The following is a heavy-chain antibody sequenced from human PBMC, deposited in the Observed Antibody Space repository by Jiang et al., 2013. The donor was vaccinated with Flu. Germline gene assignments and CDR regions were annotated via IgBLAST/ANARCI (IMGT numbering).Heavy chain of an antibody. Sequence: SYAMHWVRQAPGQRLEWMGWINAGNGNTKYSQKFQGRVTITRDTSASTAYMELSSLRSEDTAVYYCARSYIAAAGTEGSFCVYWGQGTLVTVSS. CDR3: ARSYIAAAGTEGSFCVY. CDR2: INAGNGNT. D-gene: IGHD6-13*01. V-gene: IGHV1-3*01. J-gene: IGHJ4*02. CDR1: SYA.